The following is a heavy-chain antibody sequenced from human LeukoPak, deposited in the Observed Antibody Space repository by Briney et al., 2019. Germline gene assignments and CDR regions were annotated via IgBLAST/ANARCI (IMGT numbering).Heavy chain of an antibody. Sequence: PGGSLRLSCAASEFSVGSNYMTWVRQAPGKGLEWVSGISWNSGSIGYADSVEGRFTISRDNAKNSLYLQMNSLRAEDMALYYCAKGATTSPGAFDTWGQGTMVTVSS. D-gene: IGHD1-26*01. CDR1: EFSVGSNY. CDR2: ISWNSGSI. J-gene: IGHJ3*02. V-gene: IGHV3-9*03. CDR3: AKGATTSPGAFDT.